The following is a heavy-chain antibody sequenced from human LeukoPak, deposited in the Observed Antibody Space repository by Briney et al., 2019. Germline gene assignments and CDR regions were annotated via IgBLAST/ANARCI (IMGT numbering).Heavy chain of an antibody. CDR3: AKTLLSIAAAGTMWNLGVPWFDP. CDR1: GFTFSSYG. Sequence: PGGSLRLSCSASGFTFSSYGMHWVRQAPGKGLEWVAVISYDGSNKYYADSVKGRFTISRDNSKNTLYLQMNSLRAEDTAVYYCAKTLLSIAAAGTMWNLGVPWFDPWGQGTLVTVSS. CDR2: ISYDGSNK. J-gene: IGHJ5*02. D-gene: IGHD6-13*01. V-gene: IGHV3-30*18.